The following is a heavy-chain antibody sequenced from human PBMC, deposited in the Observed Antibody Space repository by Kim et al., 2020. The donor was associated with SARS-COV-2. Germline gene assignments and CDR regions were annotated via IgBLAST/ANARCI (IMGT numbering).Heavy chain of an antibody. V-gene: IGHV6-1*01. J-gene: IGHJ4*02. Sequence: YAVSVKSRITLNHDTPKNQSSLQLNSVTPEDTAVYFCARDITLLATSYFDYWGQGTLVTVSS. CDR3: ARDITLLATSYFDY. D-gene: IGHD5-12*01.